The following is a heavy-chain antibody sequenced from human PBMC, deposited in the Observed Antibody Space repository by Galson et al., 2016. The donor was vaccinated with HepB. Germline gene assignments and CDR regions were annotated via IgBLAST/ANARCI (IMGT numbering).Heavy chain of an antibody. CDR3: PREMTGSYFD. D-gene: IGHD3-10*01. CDR1: GFTFNAHW. CDR2: IRGDGIVS. V-gene: IGHV3-7*01. J-gene: IGHJ4*02. Sequence: SLRLSCAASGFTFNAHWMNWVRHAPGKGLEWVANIRGDGIVSYYAESVRGRFTISRDNAKNSLYLQMNGLRVDETAVYYCPREMTGSYFDWGQGTLVTVSS.